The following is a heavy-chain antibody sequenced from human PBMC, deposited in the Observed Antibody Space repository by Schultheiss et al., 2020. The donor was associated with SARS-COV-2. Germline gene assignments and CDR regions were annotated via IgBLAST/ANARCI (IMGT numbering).Heavy chain of an antibody. CDR2: IDWDDDK. CDR1: GFSLSTSGVG. D-gene: IGHD3-3*01. CDR3: ARIRDDFWSGYCAD. V-gene: IGHV2-70*01. J-gene: IGHJ4*02. Sequence: SGPTLVKPTQTLTLTCTFSGFSLSTSGVGVGWIRQPPGKALEWLALIDWDDDKYYSTSLKTRLTISKDTSKNQVVLTMTNMDPVDTATYYCARIRDDFWSGYCADWGQGTLVTVSS.